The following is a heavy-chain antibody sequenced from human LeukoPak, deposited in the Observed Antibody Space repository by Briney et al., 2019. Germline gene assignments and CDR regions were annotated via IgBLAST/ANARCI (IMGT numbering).Heavy chain of an antibody. CDR2: IYYSGST. CDR1: GGSISSYY. V-gene: IGHV4-59*01. J-gene: IGHJ5*02. D-gene: IGHD6-13*01. Sequence: SETLSLTCTVSGGSISSYYWSWIRQPPGKGLEWIGYIYYSGSTNYNPSLKSRVTISVDTSKNQFSLKLSSVTAADTAVYYCAKSSRIAAAGNWFDPWGQGTLVTVSS. CDR3: AKSSRIAAAGNWFDP.